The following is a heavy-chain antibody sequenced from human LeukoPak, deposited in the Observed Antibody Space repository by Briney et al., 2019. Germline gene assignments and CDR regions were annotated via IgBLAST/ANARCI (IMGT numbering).Heavy chain of an antibody. D-gene: IGHD2-15*01. CDR1: GFTVGSNY. V-gene: IGHV3-66*01. J-gene: IGHJ6*02. CDR3: ARDIVVVEEASYYYYGMDV. CDR2: IYSGGST. Sequence: GGSLRLSCAASGFTVGSNYMSWVRQAPGKGLEWVSVIYSGGSTYYADSVKGRFTISRDNSKNTLYLQMNSLRAEDTAVYYCARDIVVVEEASYYYYGMDVWGQGATVTVSS.